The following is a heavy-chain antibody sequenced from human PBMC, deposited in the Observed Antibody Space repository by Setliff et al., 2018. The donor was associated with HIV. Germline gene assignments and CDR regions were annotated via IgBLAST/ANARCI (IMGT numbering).Heavy chain of an antibody. CDR3: ARDYIHVFDI. CDR2: INSASGGR. Sequence: ASVKVSCKASGYTFTDNYIHWVRQAPGQGLEWMAWINSASGGRNYAQNFQGRVTVTRDTSINTVYLEVNGLKSDDTAVYYRARDYIHVFDIWGQGTMVTVSS. V-gene: IGHV1-2*02. CDR1: GYTFTDNY. J-gene: IGHJ3*02.